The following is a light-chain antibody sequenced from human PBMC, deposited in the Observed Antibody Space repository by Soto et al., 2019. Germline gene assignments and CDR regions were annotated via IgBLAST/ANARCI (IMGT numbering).Light chain of an antibody. CDR3: QQYDGY. CDR2: DVS. V-gene: IGKV1-5*01. CDR1: QNINTW. J-gene: IGKJ3*01. Sequence: QMTQSPSTLSASVGDRVTITCRASQNINTWLAWYQQKPGKAPRLLMYDVSTLQSGVPSRFSGSGSGTEFTLTITSLQPDDFATYHCQQYDGYFGPGTKVDIK.